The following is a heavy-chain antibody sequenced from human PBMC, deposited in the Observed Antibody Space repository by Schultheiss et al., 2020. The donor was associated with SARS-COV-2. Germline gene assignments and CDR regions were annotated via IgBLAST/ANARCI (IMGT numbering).Heavy chain of an antibody. Sequence: GGSLRLSCAASGFSFDNHGMHWVRQAPGKGLEWVALISHDGTKEKYVDSVKGRFTISRDNSKNTLYLQMNSLRAEDTAVYYCAKDLGYGDYVGNNYYGMDVWGQGTTVTVSS. CDR2: ISHDGTKE. CDR3: AKDLGYGDYVGNNYYGMDV. D-gene: IGHD4-17*01. J-gene: IGHJ6*02. V-gene: IGHV3-30*18. CDR1: GFSFDNHG.